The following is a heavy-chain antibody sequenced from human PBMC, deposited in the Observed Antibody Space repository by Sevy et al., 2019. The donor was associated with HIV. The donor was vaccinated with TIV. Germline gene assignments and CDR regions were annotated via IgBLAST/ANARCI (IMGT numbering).Heavy chain of an antibody. D-gene: IGHD6-13*01. CDR3: ARRIAAAGTRQYAFDI. CDR2: IYYSGST. CDR1: GGSFSSSSYY. Sequence: SETLSLTCTVSGGSFSSSSYYWGWIRQPPGKGLEWIGSIYYSGSTYYNPSLKSRVTISVDTSKNQFSLKLSSVTAADTAVYYCARRIAAAGTRQYAFDIWGQGTMVTVSS. J-gene: IGHJ3*02. V-gene: IGHV4-39*01.